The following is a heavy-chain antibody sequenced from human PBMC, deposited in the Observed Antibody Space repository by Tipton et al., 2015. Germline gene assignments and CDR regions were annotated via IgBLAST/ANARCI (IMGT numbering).Heavy chain of an antibody. D-gene: IGHD1-14*01. Sequence: LRLSCTVSGGSISSSGYYWGWIRQPPGKGLEWIGSIYYSGSTYYNPSLKSRVTISVDTSKNQFSLKLSSVTAADTAVYFCARDVGGRDGRNHAFDLWGQGTMVTVSS. CDR2: IYYSGST. V-gene: IGHV4-39*07. J-gene: IGHJ3*01. CDR3: ARDVGGRDGRNHAFDL. CDR1: GGSISSSGYY.